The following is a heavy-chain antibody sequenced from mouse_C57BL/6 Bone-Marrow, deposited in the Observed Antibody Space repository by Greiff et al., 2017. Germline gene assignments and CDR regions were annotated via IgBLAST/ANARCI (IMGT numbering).Heavy chain of an antibody. Sequence: EVKLMESGGGLVQPKGSLKLSCAASGFSFNTYAMNWVRQAPGKGLEWVARIRSKSNNYATYYADSVKDRFTISRDDSESMLYLQMNNLKTEDTAMYYCVRQRYGKAMDYWGQGTSVTVSS. CDR3: VRQRYGKAMDY. J-gene: IGHJ4*01. CDR1: GFSFNTYA. CDR2: IRSKSNNYAT. V-gene: IGHV10-1*01. D-gene: IGHD1-1*01.